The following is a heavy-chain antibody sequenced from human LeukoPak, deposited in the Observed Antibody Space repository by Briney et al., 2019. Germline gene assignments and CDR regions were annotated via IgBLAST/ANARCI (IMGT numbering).Heavy chain of an antibody. CDR2: TSGSGGST. CDR3: AKNGGSQCYSHLDS. CDR1: GFTFSSYA. D-gene: IGHD2-15*01. J-gene: IGHJ4*02. Sequence: GGSLRLSCAASGFTFSSYAMSWVRQAPGKGLEWVSGTSGSGGSTYYAGSVKGRSTISRDNSKNTLYLQMNSLRVEDTAVYYCAKNGGSQCYSHLDSWGQGTLVTVSS. V-gene: IGHV3-23*01.